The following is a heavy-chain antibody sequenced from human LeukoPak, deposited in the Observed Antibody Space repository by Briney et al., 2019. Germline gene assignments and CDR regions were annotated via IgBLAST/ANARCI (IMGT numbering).Heavy chain of an antibody. V-gene: IGHV4-59*01. D-gene: IGHD1-26*01. J-gene: IGHJ6*03. Sequence: SETLSLTCTVSDGSISGYYWTWIRQPPGKGLEWIGFTHYTGSTSYSPSLNSRVTISVDMSKNQFSLRLNSVTAADTAVCYCARLSGSYSLYYYYMDVWGRGTTVTVSS. CDR2: THYTGST. CDR3: ARLSGSYSLYYYYMDV. CDR1: DGSISGYY.